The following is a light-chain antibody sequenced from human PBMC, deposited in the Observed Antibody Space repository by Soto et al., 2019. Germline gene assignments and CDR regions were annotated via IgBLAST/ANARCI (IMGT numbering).Light chain of an antibody. J-gene: IGLJ2*01. Sequence: QSVLTQPASVSGSPGQSIAISCTGTSGDIGRYSYVSWYQQHPGKAPKLIIYEVSYRPSGVSTRFSGSKSDNTASLTISGLQAEDEADYFCSSYSTTSSPHVLFGGGTKLTVL. CDR1: SGDIGRYSY. CDR3: SSYSTTSSPHVL. V-gene: IGLV2-14*01. CDR2: EVS.